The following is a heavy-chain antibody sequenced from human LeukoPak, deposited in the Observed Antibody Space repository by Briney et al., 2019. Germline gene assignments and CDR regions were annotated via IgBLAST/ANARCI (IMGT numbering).Heavy chain of an antibody. CDR3: AKGGLAAALNWFDP. CDR2: ISGSGGST. D-gene: IGHD6-13*01. CDR1: GFTFSDYF. J-gene: IGHJ5*02. Sequence: PGGSLRLSCVASGFTFSDYFMSWLRQAPGKGLEWVSAISGSGGSTYYADSVKGRFTISRDNSKNTLYLQMNSLRAEDTAVYYCAKGGLAAALNWFDPWGQGTLVTVSS. V-gene: IGHV3-23*01.